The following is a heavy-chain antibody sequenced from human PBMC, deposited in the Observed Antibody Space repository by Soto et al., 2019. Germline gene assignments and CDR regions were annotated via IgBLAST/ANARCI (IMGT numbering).Heavy chain of an antibody. V-gene: IGHV4-30-4*01. D-gene: IGHD2-8*01. CDR2: MYNSGNT. CDR3: ARDWTKSGPSDY. J-gene: IGHJ4*02. Sequence: PSETLSLTCIVSGGSISSGDYYWSWIRQPPGKGLEWIGCMYNSGNTDFNPSLKSRVTISVDTSKNQFSLKVTSVTAADTAVYYCARDWTKSGPSDYWGQGTLVTVSS. CDR1: GGSISSGDYY.